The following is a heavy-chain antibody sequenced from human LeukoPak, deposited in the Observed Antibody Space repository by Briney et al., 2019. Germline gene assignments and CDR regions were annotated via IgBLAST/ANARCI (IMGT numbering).Heavy chain of an antibody. CDR2: IKQDGSEK. Sequence: GGSLRLSCAASGFTFSSYWMSWVRQAPGKGLEWVANIKQDGSEKYYVDSVKGRFTISRDNAKNSLYLQMNSLKTEDTAVYYCRGSGEQHDYWGQGTLVTVSS. V-gene: IGHV3-7*03. CDR1: GFTFSSYW. CDR3: RGSGEQHDY. J-gene: IGHJ4*02. D-gene: IGHD3-16*01.